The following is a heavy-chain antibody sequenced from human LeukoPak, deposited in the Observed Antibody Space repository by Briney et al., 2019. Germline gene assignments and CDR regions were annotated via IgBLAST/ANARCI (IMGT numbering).Heavy chain of an antibody. V-gene: IGHV3-23*01. Sequence: PGGSPRLSCAASGFTFSSYAISWVRQAPGKGLEWVSAISGSGGSTYYADSVKGRFTISRHNSKNTLYLQMNSLRAEDTAVYYCAKGQYSSGWYAFDIWGQGTMVTVSS. CDR3: AKGQYSSGWYAFDI. D-gene: IGHD6-19*01. CDR2: ISGSGGST. J-gene: IGHJ3*02. CDR1: GFTFSSYA.